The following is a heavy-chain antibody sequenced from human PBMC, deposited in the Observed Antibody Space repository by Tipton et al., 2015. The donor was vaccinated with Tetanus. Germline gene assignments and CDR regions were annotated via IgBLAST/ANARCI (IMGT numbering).Heavy chain of an antibody. CDR3: ARGRRAKAHYFYYAMDV. J-gene: IGHJ6*02. Sequence: SLRLSCAASGLSFSDYFMGWVRQAPGKGLEWVASMNHDGAEKYYVDSVKGRFTLSRDNAKKSVYLEMSSLRDEDTALYYCARGRRAKAHYFYYAMDVWGQGTTVIVSS. CDR2: MNHDGAEK. CDR1: GLSFSDYF. D-gene: IGHD4/OR15-4a*01. V-gene: IGHV3-7*01.